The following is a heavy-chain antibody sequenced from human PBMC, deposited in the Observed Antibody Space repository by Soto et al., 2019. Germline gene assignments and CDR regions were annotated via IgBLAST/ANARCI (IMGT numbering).Heavy chain of an antibody. D-gene: IGHD6-19*01. CDR1: GFTFSSDG. CDR3: AHDFRGWYGSTVYGF. Sequence: QVQLVESGGGVVQPGRSLRLSCADSGFTFSSDGMHWVRQAPGKGLEWVAVISYDGSNKYYADSVKGRFTISRDNAKNTLDLQRNSLRAEATAVYYCAHDFRGWYGSTVYGFWGQGTLVTVSS. V-gene: IGHV3-30*18. J-gene: IGHJ4*02. CDR2: ISYDGSNK.